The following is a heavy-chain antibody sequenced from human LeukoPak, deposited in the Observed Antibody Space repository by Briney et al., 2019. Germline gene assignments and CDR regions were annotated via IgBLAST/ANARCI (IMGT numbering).Heavy chain of an antibody. J-gene: IGHJ4*02. CDR1: GFTFSDYY. V-gene: IGHV3-11*04. Sequence: GGSLRLSCAASGFTFSDYYMSWIRQAPGKGLEWFSFISGSGDSIYYADSVKGRFTISRDNAKNSLYLQMNTLSAEDTAVYYCARGGVQYYIYWGQGTLVTVSS. CDR2: ISGSGDSI. D-gene: IGHD1-1*01. CDR3: ARGGVQYYIY.